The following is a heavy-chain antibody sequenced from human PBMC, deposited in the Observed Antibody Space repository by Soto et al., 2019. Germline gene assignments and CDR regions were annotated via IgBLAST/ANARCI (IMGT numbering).Heavy chain of an antibody. V-gene: IGHV3-23*01. D-gene: IGHD7-27*01. J-gene: IGHJ2*01. CDR1: GFTFINYA. CDR3: ARKILGSTTRPNYWYFDL. Sequence: EVQVLESGGGLVQPGGSLRLSCAGSGFTFINYAMNWVRQAPGKGLEWVSSISGGGDAAFFPDSVRGRFTISRDNSKNTVTLQMNSLGCDDTAVYYCARKILGSTTRPNYWYFDLWGRGTLVTVSS. CDR2: ISGGGDAA.